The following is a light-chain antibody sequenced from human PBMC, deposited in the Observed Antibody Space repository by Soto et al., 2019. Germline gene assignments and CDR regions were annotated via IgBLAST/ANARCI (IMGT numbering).Light chain of an antibody. CDR3: QQYHISPET. J-gene: IGKJ1*01. CDR1: QSVNSSY. V-gene: IGKV3-20*01. Sequence: EIVLTQSPGILSLSPGGRATLSCRASQSVNSSYLAWYQQKSGLAPRLLIYGASHRARGIPDRFSGGGSGTDFTLTISRLEREDFAVYYCQQYHISPETFGPGTRVEIK. CDR2: GAS.